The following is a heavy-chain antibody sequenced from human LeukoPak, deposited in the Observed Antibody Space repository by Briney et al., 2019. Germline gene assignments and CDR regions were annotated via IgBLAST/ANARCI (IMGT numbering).Heavy chain of an antibody. J-gene: IGHJ5*02. CDR2: INHSGST. Sequence: SETLSLTCAVYGGSFSGYYWSWIRQPPGKGLEWIGEINHSGSTNYNPSLKSRVTISVDTSKNQFSLKLSSVTAADTAVYYCARRQLLWFGTSNWFDPWGQGTLVTVSS. CDR1: GGSFSGYY. CDR3: ARRQLLWFGTSNWFDP. D-gene: IGHD3-10*01. V-gene: IGHV4-34*01.